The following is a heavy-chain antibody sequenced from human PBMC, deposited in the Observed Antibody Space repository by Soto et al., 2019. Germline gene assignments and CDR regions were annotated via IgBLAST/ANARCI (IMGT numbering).Heavy chain of an antibody. D-gene: IGHD3-3*01. CDR3: ARQDYGYAFWPGYPRFFDC. J-gene: IGHJ4*02. V-gene: IGHV4-39*01. Sequence: PSKTLYITSTVYGGSISSSSHYWGWIRQPPGKGLEWIGSIYYSGSTYYNPSLKSRVTTSVDTSKNQFSLRLSSVTAADTAVYYCARQDYGYAFWPGYPRFFDCWGQVTLVPLSA. CDR2: IYYSGST. CDR1: GGSISSSSHY.